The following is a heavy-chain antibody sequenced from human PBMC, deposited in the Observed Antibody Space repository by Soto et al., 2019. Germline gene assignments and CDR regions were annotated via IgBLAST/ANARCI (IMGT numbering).Heavy chain of an antibody. CDR1: GFTFSSYA. Sequence: GGSLRLSCAASGFTFSSYATSWVRQAPGKGLEWVSAISGSGGSTYYADSVKGRFTISRDNSKNTLYLQMNSLRAEDTAVYYCAKAHNDYGDHFDYWGQGTLVTVSS. CDR3: AKAHNDYGDHFDY. V-gene: IGHV3-23*01. CDR2: ISGSGGST. D-gene: IGHD4-17*01. J-gene: IGHJ4*02.